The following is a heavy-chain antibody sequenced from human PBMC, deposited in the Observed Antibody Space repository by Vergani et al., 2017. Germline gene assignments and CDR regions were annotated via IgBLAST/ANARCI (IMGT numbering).Heavy chain of an antibody. D-gene: IGHD2-2*01. Sequence: EVQLVESGGGLVQPGGSLRLSCAASGFTFSSYWMHWVRQAPGKGLVWVSRINSDGSSTSYADSVKGRFTISRDNAKNTLYLQMNSLRAEDTAVYYCARPYCSSTSCYRNYYYYYGMDVGGQGTTVTVSS. CDR1: GFTFSSYW. CDR2: INSDGSST. V-gene: IGHV3-74*01. CDR3: ARPYCSSTSCYRNYYYYYGMDV. J-gene: IGHJ6*02.